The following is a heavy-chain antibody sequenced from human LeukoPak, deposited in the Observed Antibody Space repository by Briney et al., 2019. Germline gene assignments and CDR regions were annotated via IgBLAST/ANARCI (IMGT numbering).Heavy chain of an antibody. D-gene: IGHD1-26*01. J-gene: IGHJ5*02. Sequence: GGSLRLSCAASGFTFSNAWMNWVRQAPGKGLEWVGRIKSNADGGTVEYGASVKGRFIISRDDSKSTLYLQMDSLKTEDTAVYYCTTGLQWELLIYPNHWGQGTLVTVSS. CDR3: TTGLQWELLIYPNH. CDR1: GFTFSNAW. CDR2: IKSNADGGTV. V-gene: IGHV3-15*01.